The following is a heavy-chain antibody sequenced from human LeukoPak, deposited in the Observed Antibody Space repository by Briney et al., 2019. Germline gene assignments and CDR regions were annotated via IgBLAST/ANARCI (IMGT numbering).Heavy chain of an antibody. D-gene: IGHD6-13*01. CDR1: GGSLSSSSYY. CDR2: IYYSGST. Sequence: SETLSLTCTVSGGSLSSSSYYWGWIRQPPGKGLEWIGSIYYSGSTYYNPSLKSRVTISVDTSKNQFSLKLSSVTAADTAVYYCARILAAAGIGMFFDWGQGTLVTVSS. V-gene: IGHV4-39*01. J-gene: IGHJ4*02. CDR3: ARILAAAGIGMFFD.